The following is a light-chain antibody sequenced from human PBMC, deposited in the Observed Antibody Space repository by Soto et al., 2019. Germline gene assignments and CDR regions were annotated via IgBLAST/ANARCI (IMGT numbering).Light chain of an antibody. V-gene: IGLV1-51*02. Sequence: QSVLTQPPSVSAAPGQKVTISCSGSSSNIGNNYVSWYQQLPGTAPKLLIYENNKRPSGIPDRFSGSKSGTSATLGITGLQTGDEADDYCGTWDSSLSAVVFGGGTKRTVL. CDR3: GTWDSSLSAVV. CDR2: ENN. CDR1: SSNIGNNY. J-gene: IGLJ2*01.